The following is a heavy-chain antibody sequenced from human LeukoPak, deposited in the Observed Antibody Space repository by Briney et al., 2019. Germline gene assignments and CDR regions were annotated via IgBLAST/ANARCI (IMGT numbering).Heavy chain of an antibody. CDR1: GYTFTSYY. Sequence: GASVKVSCKASGYTFTSYYIHWVRQAPGQGLEWVGTINPSGGNTNYAQRFQGRVTMTRDRSTSTVYMELSSLRSDDTAEYYCAGETPMATFDYWGQGTLVTVSS. CDR3: AGETPMATFDY. V-gene: IGHV1-46*01. J-gene: IGHJ4*02. CDR2: INPSGGNT. D-gene: IGHD5-18*01.